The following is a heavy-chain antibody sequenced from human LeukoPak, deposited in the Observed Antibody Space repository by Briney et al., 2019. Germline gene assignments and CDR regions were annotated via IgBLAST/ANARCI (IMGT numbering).Heavy chain of an antibody. D-gene: IGHD3/OR15-3a*01. CDR1: GFTFSDYG. CDR2: IRYDGSDK. Sequence: GGSLRLSCAVSGFTFSDYGMNWVRQAPGKGLEWVTFIRYDGSDKYYADSVKGRFTISRDYSKNTLYLQMNSLRAEDTAFYYCARDSGFSGTQRGEYWGQGTLVTVSS. J-gene: IGHJ4*02. CDR3: ARDSGFSGTQRGEY. V-gene: IGHV3-30*02.